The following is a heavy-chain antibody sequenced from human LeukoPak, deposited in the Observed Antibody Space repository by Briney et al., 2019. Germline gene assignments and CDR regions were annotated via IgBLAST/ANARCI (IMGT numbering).Heavy chain of an antibody. CDR2: IKADGSQK. Sequence: PGGSLRLSCAASGFTFRMSWVRQAPERGLEWVANIKADGSQKDYVDSMKGRFTVSRDNAKNSVYLEMKSLRVEDTAIYYCARFTRSASYEVYWGQGTLVTVSS. J-gene: IGHJ4*02. CDR1: GFTFR. V-gene: IGHV3-7*01. CDR3: ARFTRSASYEVY. D-gene: IGHD3-10*01.